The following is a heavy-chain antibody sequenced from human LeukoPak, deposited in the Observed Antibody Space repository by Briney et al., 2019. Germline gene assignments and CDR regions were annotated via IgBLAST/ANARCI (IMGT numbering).Heavy chain of an antibody. CDR2: INHSGST. V-gene: IGHV4-34*01. CDR1: GFTFSDYY. CDR3: ARRQGYHGSGSYHFDY. J-gene: IGHJ4*02. Sequence: PGGSLILSCAASGFTFSDYYISWIRQPPGKGLEWIGEINHSGSTNYNPSLKSRVTISVDTSKNQFSLKLSSVTAADTAVYYCARRQGYHGSGSYHFDYWGQGTLVTVSS. D-gene: IGHD3-10*01.